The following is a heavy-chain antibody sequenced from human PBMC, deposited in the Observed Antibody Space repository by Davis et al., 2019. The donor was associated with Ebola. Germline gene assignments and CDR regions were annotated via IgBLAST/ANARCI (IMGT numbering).Heavy chain of an antibody. J-gene: IGHJ4*02. Sequence: GGPLRLSCAASGFTFSSYRMSWVRKPPGKGLEWVANIKQDGSEKYSVDSVKGRFTISRDNAKNSLYLQMNSLRAEDTAVYYCARDGVVRAFDYWGQGTLVTVSS. CDR1: GFTFSSYR. CDR3: ARDGVVRAFDY. V-gene: IGHV3-7*01. D-gene: IGHD3-3*01. CDR2: IKQDGSEK.